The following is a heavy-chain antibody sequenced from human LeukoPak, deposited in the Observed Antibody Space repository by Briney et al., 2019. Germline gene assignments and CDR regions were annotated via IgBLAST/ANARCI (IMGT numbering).Heavy chain of an antibody. Sequence: GGSLRLSCAASGFTFRRYWMHWVRQAPGKGLVWVSRVNSDGSSTSYGDSVKGRFTISRDNAKNTLSLQMNRLRADDTAVYYCLRAEGQSFDYWGQGTLVTVSS. CDR3: LRAEGQSFDY. CDR2: VNSDGSST. V-gene: IGHV3-74*01. D-gene: IGHD6-19*01. J-gene: IGHJ4*02. CDR1: GFTFRRYW.